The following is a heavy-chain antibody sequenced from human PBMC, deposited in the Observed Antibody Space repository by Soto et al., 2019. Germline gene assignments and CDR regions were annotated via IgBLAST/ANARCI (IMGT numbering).Heavy chain of an antibody. CDR1: GFAFSNHG. CDR2: ISYDGSRL. CDR3: ARDASFCQNSCHGLDN. D-gene: IGHD1-26*01. V-gene: IGHV3-33*05. J-gene: IGHJ4*02. Sequence: PGGSLRLSCAASGFAFSNHGMHWVRQAPGKGLEWMAAISYDGSRLYYVDSVTGRFTISKDNLRNMVFLQVNSLRAEDTAIYYCARDASFCQNSCHGLDNWGLGTLVTVSS.